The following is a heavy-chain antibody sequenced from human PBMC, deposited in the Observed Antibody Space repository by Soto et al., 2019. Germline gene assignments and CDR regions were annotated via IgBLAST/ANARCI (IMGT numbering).Heavy chain of an antibody. V-gene: IGHV1-69*12. J-gene: IGHJ6*02. CDR2: IMPVFATP. Sequence: QVQLMQSGAEVKKPGSSVKVSCKASGGIFSTSAISWVRQAPGEGLEWVGGIMPVFATPDYAQKFQGRVTTSADESTTTAYLELTSLTTDDTAVYYCARDKDRQQLGGNYYYILDVWGQGTAITVSS. D-gene: IGHD3-3*02. CDR1: GGIFSTSA. CDR3: ARDKDRQQLGGNYYYILDV.